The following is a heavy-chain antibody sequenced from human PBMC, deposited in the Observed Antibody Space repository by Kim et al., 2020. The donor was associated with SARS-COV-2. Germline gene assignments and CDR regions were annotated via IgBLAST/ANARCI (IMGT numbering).Heavy chain of an antibody. CDR2: ISWDGGST. J-gene: IGHJ4*02. D-gene: IGHD5-18*01. CDR3: AKGARGVQLGSYFDY. CDR1: GFTFDDYT. Sequence: GGSLRLSCAASGFTFDDYTMHWVRQAPGKGLEWVSLISWDGGSTYYADSVKGRFTISRDNSKNSLYLQMNSLRTEDTALYYCAKGARGVQLGSYFDYWGQGTLVTVSS. V-gene: IGHV3-43*01.